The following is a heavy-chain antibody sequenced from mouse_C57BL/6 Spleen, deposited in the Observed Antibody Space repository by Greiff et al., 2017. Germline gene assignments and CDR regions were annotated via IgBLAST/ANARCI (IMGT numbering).Heavy chain of an antibody. CDR2: INPYNGGT. D-gene: IGHD1-1*01. CDR1: GYTFTDYY. V-gene: IGHV1-19*01. J-gene: IGHJ4*01. CDR3: AGEAYGSSYGMGY. Sequence: EVQLQQSGPVLVKPGASVKMSCKASGYTFTDYYMNWVKQSHGKSLEWIGVINPYNGGTSYNQKFKGKATLTVDKSYSAAYMERNSLTSEDSAVYYCAGEAYGSSYGMGYGGQGTSVTVAS.